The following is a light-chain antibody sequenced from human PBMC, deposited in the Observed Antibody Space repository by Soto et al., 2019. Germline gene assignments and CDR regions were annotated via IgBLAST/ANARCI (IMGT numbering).Light chain of an antibody. V-gene: IGKV3-20*01. J-gene: IGKJ1*01. CDR3: QQYGSSGT. CDR1: QSVSNNY. Sequence: EIVWTLSXGTLSLSQAEXXXXXXXASQSVSNNYVALYQQXPAHSPSLLIYGAXKKANGISDRFSGSGYGTDLNLNISRLEPEDIAVYYCQQYGSSGTFGQRTKADIK. CDR2: GAX.